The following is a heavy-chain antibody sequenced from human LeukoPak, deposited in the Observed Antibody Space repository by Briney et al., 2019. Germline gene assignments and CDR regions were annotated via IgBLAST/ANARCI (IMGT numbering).Heavy chain of an antibody. J-gene: IGHJ4*02. CDR1: GFTFSTYD. D-gene: IGHD2-15*01. Sequence: AGGSLRLSCEASGFTFSTYDMSWVRQAPGKGLVWVSRINSDGSSTSYADSVKGRFTISRDNAKNTLYLQMNSLRAEDTAVYYCARDSSVLQFDYWGQGTLVTVSS. V-gene: IGHV3-74*01. CDR3: ARDSSVLQFDY. CDR2: INSDGSST.